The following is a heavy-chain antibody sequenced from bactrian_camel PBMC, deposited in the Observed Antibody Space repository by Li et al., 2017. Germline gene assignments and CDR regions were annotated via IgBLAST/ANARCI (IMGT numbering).Heavy chain of an antibody. CDR3: NTLGFGSCERST. Sequence: HVQLVESGGGSVQSGGSLRLSCAASAYTVSTYCMGWFRQAPGKEREGVASIDSDGSTNYADSVKGRFTISRDNAKLTVYLQMNSLKPEDTAMYSCNTLGFGSCERSTWGQGTQVTVS. D-gene: IGHD6*01. J-gene: IGHJ4*01. V-gene: IGHV3S53*01. CDR2: IDSDGST. CDR1: AYTVSTYC.